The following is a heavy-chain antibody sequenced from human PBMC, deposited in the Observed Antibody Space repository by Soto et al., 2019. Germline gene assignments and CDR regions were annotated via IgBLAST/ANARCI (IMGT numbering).Heavy chain of an antibody. CDR1: GFTFSSYG. J-gene: IGHJ4*02. CDR3: AKEDSYGHMDFDY. CDR2: ISYDGSNK. D-gene: IGHD5-18*01. Sequence: GGSLRLSCAASGFTFSSYGMHWVRQAPGKGLEWVAVISYDGSNKYYADSVKGRFTISRDNSKNTLYLQMNSLRAEDTAVYYCAKEDSYGHMDFDYWGQGTLVTVSS. V-gene: IGHV3-30*18.